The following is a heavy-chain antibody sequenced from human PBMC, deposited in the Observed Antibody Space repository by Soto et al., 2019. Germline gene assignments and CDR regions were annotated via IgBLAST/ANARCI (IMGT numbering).Heavy chain of an antibody. J-gene: IGHJ5*02. CDR1: VFTFSSYS. CDR3: ARVRTVAVPWYGGYARWFDP. D-gene: IGHD6-19*01. CDR2: ISSSGSTI. Sequence: GWSLRLSCAASVFTFSSYSMNWVRQAPGKGLEWVSYISSSGSTIYYADSVKGRFTTSRDNAKNSLYLQMNSLRAEDTAVYYCARVRTVAVPWYGGYARWFDPWGQGTLVTVSS. V-gene: IGHV3-48*04.